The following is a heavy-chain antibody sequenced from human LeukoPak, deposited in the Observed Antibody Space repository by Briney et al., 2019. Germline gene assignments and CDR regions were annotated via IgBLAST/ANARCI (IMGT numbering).Heavy chain of an antibody. V-gene: IGHV3-21*01. D-gene: IGHD3-9*01. J-gene: IGHJ4*02. CDR3: ARDRETQYYDILTGPLDY. Sequence: PGGSLRLSCAASGFTFSSYSMNWVRQAPGKGLEWVSSISSSSSYMYYADSVKGRFTISRDNAKNSLYLQMNSLRAEDTAVYYCARDRETQYYDILTGPLDYWGQGTLVTVSS. CDR2: ISSSSSYM. CDR1: GFTFSSYS.